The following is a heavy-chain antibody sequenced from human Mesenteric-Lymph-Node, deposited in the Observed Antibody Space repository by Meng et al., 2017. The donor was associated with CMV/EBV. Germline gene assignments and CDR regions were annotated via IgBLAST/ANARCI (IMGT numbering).Heavy chain of an antibody. Sequence: SVKVSCKTSGYLLSDFYIQWVRQAPGQGLEWMGNISPTGGSTEYAQAVQGRVIMTRDTSTGTFYMELSSLKSDDTAIYYCARRFCSGHTCSLDYWGQGTLVTVSS. CDR2: ISPTGGST. D-gene: IGHD2-15*01. J-gene: IGHJ4*02. V-gene: IGHV1-46*01. CDR3: ARRFCSGHTCSLDY. CDR1: GYLLSDFY.